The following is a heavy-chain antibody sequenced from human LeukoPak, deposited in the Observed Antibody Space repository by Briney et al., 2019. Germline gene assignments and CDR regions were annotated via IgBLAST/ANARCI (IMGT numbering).Heavy chain of an antibody. CDR2: ISAYNGNT. V-gene: IGHV1-18*01. Sequence: GASVKVSCKASGYTFTSYGISWVRQAPGQGLEWMGWISAYNGNTNYAQKLQGRVTMTTDTSTSTAYMELRSLRSDDTAVYYCALAEGSYPNDAFDIWGQGTMVTVSS. D-gene: IGHD1-26*01. J-gene: IGHJ3*02. CDR1: GYTFTSYG. CDR3: ALAEGSYPNDAFDI.